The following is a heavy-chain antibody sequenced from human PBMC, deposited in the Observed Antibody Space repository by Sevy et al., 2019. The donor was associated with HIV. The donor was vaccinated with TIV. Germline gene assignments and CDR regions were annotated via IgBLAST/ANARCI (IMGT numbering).Heavy chain of an antibody. CDR1: GGSISSYY. J-gene: IGHJ6*03. V-gene: IGHV4-59*01. CDR3: ASLSRYYYYMDV. CDR2: IYYSGST. Sequence: SETLSLTCTVSGGSISSYYWSWIRQPPGKGLEWIGYIYYSGSTNYNPSLKSRVTISVDTSKNQFSLKLSSVTAADTAVYYCASLSRYYYYMDVWGKGTTVTVSS.